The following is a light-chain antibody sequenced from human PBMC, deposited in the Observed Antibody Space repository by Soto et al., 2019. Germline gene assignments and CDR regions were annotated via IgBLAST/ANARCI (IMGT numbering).Light chain of an antibody. Sequence: LTQPASVSGSPGQPITISCTGTSSDVGSFDSVAWYQHNPGKAPKLMIYDVSNRPSGVSSRFSGSKSGNTASLSISGLQTEDEANYYCSSFKTSSTLVFGTGTKVTVL. J-gene: IGLJ1*01. CDR2: DVS. V-gene: IGLV2-14*01. CDR1: SSDVGSFDS. CDR3: SSFKTSSTLV.